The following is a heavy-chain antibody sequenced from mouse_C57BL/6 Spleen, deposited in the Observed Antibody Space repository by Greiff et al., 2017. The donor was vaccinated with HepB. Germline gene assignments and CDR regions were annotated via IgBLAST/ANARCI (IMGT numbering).Heavy chain of an antibody. D-gene: IGHD2-1*01. J-gene: IGHJ4*01. CDR2: IWSGGST. V-gene: IGHV2-2*01. Sequence: QVHVQQSGPGLVQPSQSLSITCTVSGFSLTSYGVHWVRQSPGKGLEWLGVIWSGGSTDYNAAFISRLSISKDNSTSQVFFKMNSLQADDTAIYYCARNGGGNYVDYAMDYWGQGTSVTVSS. CDR1: GFSLTSYG. CDR3: ARNGGGNYVDYAMDY.